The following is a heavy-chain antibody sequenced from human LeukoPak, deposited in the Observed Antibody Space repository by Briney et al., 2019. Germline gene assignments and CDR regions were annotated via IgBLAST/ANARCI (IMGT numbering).Heavy chain of an antibody. Sequence: GGSLRLSCAASGFTFSLYWMSWVRQAPGKGLGRVADIKADGRQKYSVDSLKGRLTISSANAKNSLFLQMNRLRAEDTAVHYCVRQIIRFWFDPCGQATLVTVSS. CDR2: IKADGRQK. CDR3: VRQIIRFWFDP. CDR1: GFTFSLYW. V-gene: IGHV3-7*01. D-gene: IGHD2-21*01. J-gene: IGHJ5*02.